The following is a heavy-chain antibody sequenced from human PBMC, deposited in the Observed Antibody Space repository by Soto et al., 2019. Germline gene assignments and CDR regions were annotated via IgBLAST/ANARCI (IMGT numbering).Heavy chain of an antibody. V-gene: IGHV3-9*01. Sequence: EVQLVESGGGLVQPGRSLRLSCAASGFTFDDYAMHWVRQAPGKGLEWVSGISWNSDLIGYADSVKGRFTNSRDNAKNSLHLQMNSLTTEDTALYYCVKDTYIMVGATHFDFWGQGTLVTVSS. CDR1: GFTFDDYA. CDR2: ISWNSDLI. J-gene: IGHJ4*02. CDR3: VKDTYIMVGATHFDF. D-gene: IGHD1-26*01.